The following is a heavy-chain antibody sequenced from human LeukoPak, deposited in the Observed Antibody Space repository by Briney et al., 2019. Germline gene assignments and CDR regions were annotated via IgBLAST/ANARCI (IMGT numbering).Heavy chain of an antibody. Sequence: SETLSLTCTVSGGSISSGYYWGWIRQPPGKGLEWIGSIYHSGSTYYNPSLKSRVTISVDTSKNQFSLKLSSVTAADTAVYYCARLFTENSGSYWGQGTLVTVSS. J-gene: IGHJ4*02. CDR2: IYHSGST. V-gene: IGHV4-38-2*02. CDR1: GGSISSGYY. CDR3: ARLFTENSGSY. D-gene: IGHD1-26*01.